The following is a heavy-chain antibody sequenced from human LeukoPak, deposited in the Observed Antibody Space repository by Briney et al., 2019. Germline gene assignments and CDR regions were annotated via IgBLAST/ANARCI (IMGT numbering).Heavy chain of an antibody. V-gene: IGHV1-69*13. D-gene: IGHD3-10*01. Sequence: GASVKVSCKASGGTFSSYAISWVRQAPGQGLEWMGGIIPIFGTANYAQKFQGRVTITADESTSTAYMELSSLRSEDTAVYYCARVYGSGSFNFDYWGQGTLVTVSS. J-gene: IGHJ4*02. CDR1: GGTFSSYA. CDR3: ARVYGSGSFNFDY. CDR2: IIPIFGTA.